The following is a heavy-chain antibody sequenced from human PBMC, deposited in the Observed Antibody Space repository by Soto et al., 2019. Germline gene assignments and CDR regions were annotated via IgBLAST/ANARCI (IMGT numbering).Heavy chain of an antibody. D-gene: IGHD3-3*01. V-gene: IGHV3-23*01. J-gene: IGHJ4*02. Sequence: GSLRLSCAASGFPFSSYAMSWVRQAPGKGLEWVSGIGGSGGDTFYADSVKGRFTVSRDNAENTLYLQLNSLRVEDSAIYYCARRTWRGRADYWGQGILVTVPQ. CDR1: GFPFSSYA. CDR3: ARRTWRGRADY. CDR2: IGGSGGDT.